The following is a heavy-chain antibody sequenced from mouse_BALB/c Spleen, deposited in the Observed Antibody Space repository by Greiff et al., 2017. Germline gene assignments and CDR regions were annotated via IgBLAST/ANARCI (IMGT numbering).Heavy chain of an antibody. V-gene: IGHV5-6*01. D-gene: IGHD3-1*01. CDR3: ARAGPFAY. J-gene: IGHJ3*01. CDR2: ISSGGSYT. Sequence: EVQVVESGGDLVKPGGSLKLSCAASGFTFSSYGMSWVRQTPDKRLEWVATISSGGSYTYYPDSVKGRFTISRDNAKTTLYLQMSSLKSEDTAMYYCARAGPFAYWGQGTLVTVSA. CDR1: GFTFSSYG.